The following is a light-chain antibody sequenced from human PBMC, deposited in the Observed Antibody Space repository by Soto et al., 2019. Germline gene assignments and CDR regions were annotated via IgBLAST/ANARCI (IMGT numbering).Light chain of an antibody. J-gene: IGLJ1*01. V-gene: IGLV2-14*01. CDR2: DVS. CDR3: SSYTSSSTLEV. Sequence: ALTQPASVSRSPGQSITISCTGTSSDVGGYNYVSWYQQHPGKAPKLMIYDVSNRPSGVSNRFSGSKSGNTASLTISGLQAEDEADYYCSSYTSSSTLEVFGTGTKVTVL. CDR1: SSDVGGYNY.